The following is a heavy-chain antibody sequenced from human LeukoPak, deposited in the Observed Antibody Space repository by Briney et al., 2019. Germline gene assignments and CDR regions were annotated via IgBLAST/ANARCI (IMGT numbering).Heavy chain of an antibody. CDR2: TYYRSKWYN. CDR1: GDSVSSNSAA. Sequence: SQTLSLTCAISGDSVSSNSAAWNWITQSPSRGLEWLGRTYYRSKWYNDYAVSVKSRITINPDTSKNQFSLQLNSVTPEDTAVYYCARDGGGDSSSWYRTIDYWGQGTLVTVSS. CDR3: ARDGGGDSSSWYRTIDY. J-gene: IGHJ4*02. V-gene: IGHV6-1*01. D-gene: IGHD6-13*01.